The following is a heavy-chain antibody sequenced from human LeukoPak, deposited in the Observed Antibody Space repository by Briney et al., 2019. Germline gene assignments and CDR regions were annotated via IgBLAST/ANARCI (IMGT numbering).Heavy chain of an antibody. D-gene: IGHD3-10*01. Sequence: ASVKVSCKASGYTFTSYGISWVRQAPGQGLEWMGWISAYNGNTNYAQKLQGRVTMTTDTSTSTAYMELRSLRSDDTAVYYCARDQGYYYGSDDAFDIWGQGTMVTVSS. J-gene: IGHJ3*02. CDR3: ARDQGYYYGSDDAFDI. CDR2: ISAYNGNT. CDR1: GYTFTSYG. V-gene: IGHV1-18*01.